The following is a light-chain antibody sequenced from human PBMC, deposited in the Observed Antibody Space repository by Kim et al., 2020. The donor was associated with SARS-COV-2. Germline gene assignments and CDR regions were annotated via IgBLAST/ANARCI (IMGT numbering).Light chain of an antibody. CDR1: QSVSSN. CDR3: QQYNNWWT. CDR2: GAS. J-gene: IGKJ1*01. V-gene: IGKV3-15*01. Sequence: ETVMTQSPATLSVSPGERATLSCRASQSVSSNLAWYQQRPGQAPRLLIYGASTRATGIPARFSGSGSGTEFTLTISSLQSEDFAVYYCQQYNNWWTFGQVTKVDIK.